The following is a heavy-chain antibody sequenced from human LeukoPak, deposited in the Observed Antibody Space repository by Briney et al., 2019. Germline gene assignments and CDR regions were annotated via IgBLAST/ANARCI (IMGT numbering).Heavy chain of an antibody. CDR3: AKMPSRVPAAKVPYYFDY. J-gene: IGHJ4*02. Sequence: RGGSLRLSCAASGFTFSSYAMSWVRQAPGKGLEWVSAISGSGGSTYYADSVKGRFTISRDNSKNTLYLQMNSLRAEDTAVYYCAKMPSRVPAAKVPYYFDYWGQGTLVTVSS. D-gene: IGHD2-2*01. V-gene: IGHV3-23*01. CDR1: GFTFSSYA. CDR2: ISGSGGST.